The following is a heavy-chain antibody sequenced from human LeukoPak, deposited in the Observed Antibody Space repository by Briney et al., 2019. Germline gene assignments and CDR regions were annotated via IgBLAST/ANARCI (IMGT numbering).Heavy chain of an antibody. Sequence: ASVKVSCKASGYTFTGYYMHWVRQAPGQGLEWMGWINPNSGGTNYAQKFQGRATMTRDTSISTAYMELSRLRSDDTAVYYCARGPEFTYYYDSALDYWGQGTLVTVSS. CDR2: INPNSGGT. CDR3: ARGPEFTYYYDSALDY. CDR1: GYTFTGYY. D-gene: IGHD3-22*01. V-gene: IGHV1-2*02. J-gene: IGHJ4*02.